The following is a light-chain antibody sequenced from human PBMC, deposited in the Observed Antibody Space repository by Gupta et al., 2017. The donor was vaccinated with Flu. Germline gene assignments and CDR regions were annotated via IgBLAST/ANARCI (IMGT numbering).Light chain of an antibody. CDR3: HHYGTSRT. CDR1: QIINSAY. CDR2: GAS. J-gene: IGKJ1*01. Sequence: PGTLSVSPGERVTLYCRASQIINSAYLAWYQQKPGQAPRLLICGASDRAAGTPDRFSGSGSATDFTLTISRLEPEDFALYYCHHYGTSRTFGQGTKVEIK. V-gene: IGKV3-20*01.